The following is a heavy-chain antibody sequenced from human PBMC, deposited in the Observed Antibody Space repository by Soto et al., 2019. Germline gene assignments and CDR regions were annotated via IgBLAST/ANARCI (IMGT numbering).Heavy chain of an antibody. Sequence: GGSLRLSCAASGFTFSSYWMHWVRQAPGKGLVWVSRINSDGSSTNYADSVKGRFTISRDNSKNTLYLQMNSLRAEDTAVYYCARDGYCSGGSCYSVPVFDYWGQGTLVTVSS. V-gene: IGHV3-74*01. CDR3: ARDGYCSGGSCYSVPVFDY. CDR2: INSDGSST. J-gene: IGHJ4*02. D-gene: IGHD2-15*01. CDR1: GFTFSSYW.